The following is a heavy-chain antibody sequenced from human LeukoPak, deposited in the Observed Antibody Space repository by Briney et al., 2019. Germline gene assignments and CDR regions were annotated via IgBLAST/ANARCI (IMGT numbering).Heavy chain of an antibody. CDR2: IYSGGTT. CDR1: GFTFSSYG. CDR3: ARVLWNGDYPRFDY. J-gene: IGHJ4*02. Sequence: GGSLRLSCAASGFTFSSYGMNWVRQAPGKGLEWVSIIYSGGTTYYADSVKGRFTISRDNSKNTLHLQMNSLRAEDTAVYYCARVLWNGDYPRFDYWGQGTLVTVSS. V-gene: IGHV3-53*01. D-gene: IGHD4-17*01.